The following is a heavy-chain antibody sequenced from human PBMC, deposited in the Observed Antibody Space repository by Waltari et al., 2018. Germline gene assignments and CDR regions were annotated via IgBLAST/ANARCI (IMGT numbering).Heavy chain of an antibody. D-gene: IGHD3-22*01. CDR2: INQRRST. J-gene: IGHJ3*02. V-gene: IGHV4-34*01. CDR3: ARTMIVVVIARGDAFDI. CDR1: GGSFSGYY. Sequence: QVQLQQWGAGLLKPSETLSLTCAVYGGSFSGYYWSWIRQPPGKGLEWIGEINQRRSTNYNPSLKSRVTISVDTSKNQFSLKLSSVTAADTAVYYCARTMIVVVIARGDAFDIWGQGTMVTVSS.